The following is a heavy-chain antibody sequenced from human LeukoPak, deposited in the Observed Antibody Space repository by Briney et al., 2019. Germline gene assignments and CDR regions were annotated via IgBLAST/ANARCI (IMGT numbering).Heavy chain of an antibody. J-gene: IGHJ3*02. Sequence: ASLRVSCKASGFTFTSNGIDWVRKAPGQGLEWLAVITSERGNTNYAQKLQGRVTMTTDTSTSTAYMELRSLRSDDTAVYYCARDGRITIFGVVTNDAFDIWGQGTMVTVSS. D-gene: IGHD3-3*01. CDR2: ITSERGNT. CDR1: GFTFTSNG. CDR3: ARDGRITIFGVVTNDAFDI. V-gene: IGHV1-18*01.